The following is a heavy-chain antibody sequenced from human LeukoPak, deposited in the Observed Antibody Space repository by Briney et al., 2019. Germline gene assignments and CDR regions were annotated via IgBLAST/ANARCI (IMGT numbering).Heavy chain of an antibody. CDR1: GGSISSYF. J-gene: IGHJ6*02. D-gene: IGHD2-2*01. V-gene: IGHV4-4*07. CDR2: IYTSGIT. Sequence: SETLSLTCTVSGGSISSYFWSWIRPPAGKGLEGIGRIYTSGITNYNPSLKSRVTMSVDTSKNQFSLTLSSVTAADTAVYYCARDLGPDCSSTRCYALDVWGQGTTVTVSS. CDR3: ARDLGPDCSSTRCYALDV.